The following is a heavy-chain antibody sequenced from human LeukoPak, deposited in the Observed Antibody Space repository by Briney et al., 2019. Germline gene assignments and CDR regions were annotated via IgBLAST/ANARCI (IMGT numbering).Heavy chain of an antibody. D-gene: IGHD5-18*01. CDR2: ISSSSSYI. CDR1: GFTSSSYS. J-gene: IGHJ4*02. Sequence: GGSLRLSCAATGFTSSSYSMNWVRQAPGKGLEWVSSISSSSSYIYYADSVKGRFTISRDNAKNSLYPQMNSLRAEDTAVYYCATGYSYGTSFDYWGQGTLVTVSS. CDR3: ATGYSYGTSFDY. V-gene: IGHV3-21*01.